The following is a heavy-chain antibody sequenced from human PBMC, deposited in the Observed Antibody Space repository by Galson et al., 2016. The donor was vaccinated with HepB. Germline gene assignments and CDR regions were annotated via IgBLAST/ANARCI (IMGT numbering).Heavy chain of an antibody. J-gene: IGHJ4*02. CDR2: ISYDGSNA. CDR1: GFTFISSG. CDR3: VRGVFDS. V-gene: IGHV3-30*03. Sequence: SLRLSCATAGFTFISSGMHWVRQAPGKGLEWATFISYDGSNAYYADSVKGRFTVTRDNAKNSVYLQMNSLTAEDTAFYYCVRGVFDSWGQGTLVTVSS.